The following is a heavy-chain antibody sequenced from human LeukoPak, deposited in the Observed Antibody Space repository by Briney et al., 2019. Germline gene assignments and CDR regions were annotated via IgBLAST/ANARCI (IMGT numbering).Heavy chain of an antibody. D-gene: IGHD3-10*01. CDR1: GGTFSSYA. CDR3: ARGVWLGELFGGYYFDF. CDR2: IIPIFGTA. Sequence: SVKVSCKASGGTFSSYAISWVRQAPGQGLEWMGGIIPIFGTANYAQKFQGRVTITADESTSTAYMELSSLRSEDTAVYYCARGVWLGELFGGYYFDFWGQGTLVTVSS. J-gene: IGHJ4*02. V-gene: IGHV1-69*13.